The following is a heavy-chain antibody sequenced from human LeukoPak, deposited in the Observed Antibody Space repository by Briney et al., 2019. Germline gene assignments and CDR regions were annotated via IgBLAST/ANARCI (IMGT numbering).Heavy chain of an antibody. CDR3: ARGSGSYYNLDAFDI. CDR2: INPSGGST. D-gene: IGHD3-10*01. Sequence: ASVKVSCKASGYTFTSYYMHWVRQAPGQGREWMGIINPSGGSTSYAQKFQGRVTMTRDTSTSTVYMELSSLRSEDTAVYYCARGSGSYYNLDAFDIWGQGTMVTVSS. V-gene: IGHV1-46*03. CDR1: GYTFTSYY. J-gene: IGHJ3*02.